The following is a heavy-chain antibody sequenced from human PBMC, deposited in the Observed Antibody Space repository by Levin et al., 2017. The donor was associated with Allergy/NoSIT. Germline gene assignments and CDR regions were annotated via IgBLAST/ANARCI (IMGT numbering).Heavy chain of an antibody. CDR3: ARDLPYDFWSGYYTIDYFDY. J-gene: IGHJ4*02. CDR2: ISSSSSYI. V-gene: IGHV3-21*01. CDR1: GFTFSSYS. D-gene: IGHD3-3*01. Sequence: GGSLRLSCAASGFTFSSYSMNWVRQAPGKGLEWVSSISSSSSYIYYADSVKGRFTISRDNAKNSLYLQMNSLRAEDTAVYYCARDLPYDFWSGYYTIDYFDYWGQGTLVTVSS.